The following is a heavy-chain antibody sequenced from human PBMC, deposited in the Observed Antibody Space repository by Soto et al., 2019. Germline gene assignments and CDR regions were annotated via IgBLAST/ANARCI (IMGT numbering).Heavy chain of an antibody. D-gene: IGHD3-3*01. Sequence: SETLSLTCTVSGGSISSGGYYWSWIRQHPGKGLEWIGYIYYSGSTYYNPSLKSRVTISVDTSKNQFSLKLSSVTAADTAVYYCARGIREWPWFDPWGQGTLVTVSS. CDR3: ARGIREWPWFDP. CDR2: IYYSGST. J-gene: IGHJ5*02. V-gene: IGHV4-31*03. CDR1: GGSISSGGYY.